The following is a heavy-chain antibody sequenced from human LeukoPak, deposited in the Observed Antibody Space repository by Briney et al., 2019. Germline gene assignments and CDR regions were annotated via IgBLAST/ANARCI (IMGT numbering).Heavy chain of an antibody. CDR2: IIPIFGTA. J-gene: IGHJ4*02. V-gene: IGHV1-69*05. D-gene: IGHD5-24*01. CDR1: GNTFSSYT. Sequence: ASVKVSCKASGNTFSSYTISWVRQAPGQGLEWMGRIIPIFGTANYAQKFQGRVTITTDESTSTAYMELSSLRSEDTAVYYCARESRDVYNLYYFDYWGQGTLVIVSS. CDR3: ARESRDVYNLYYFDY.